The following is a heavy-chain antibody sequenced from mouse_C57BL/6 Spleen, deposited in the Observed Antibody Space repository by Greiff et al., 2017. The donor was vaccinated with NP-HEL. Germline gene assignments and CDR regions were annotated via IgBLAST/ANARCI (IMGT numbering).Heavy chain of an antibody. D-gene: IGHD2-3*01. Sequence: QVQLQQSGAELMKPGASVTLSCKATGYTFTGYWIEWVKQRPGHGLEWIGEILPGSGSTNYNEKFKGKATFNADTSSNTAYMQLSSLTTEDSALYYCARQYLDDGYLYYFDYWGQGTTLTVSS. CDR2: ILPGSGST. CDR1: GYTFTGYW. J-gene: IGHJ2*01. CDR3: ARQYLDDGYLYYFDY. V-gene: IGHV1-9*01.